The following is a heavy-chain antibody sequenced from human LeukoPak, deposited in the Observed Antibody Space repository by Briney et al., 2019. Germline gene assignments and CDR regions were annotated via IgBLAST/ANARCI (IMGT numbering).Heavy chain of an antibody. CDR3: ARGQPPYSDGSTYYAGGFYYYDN. D-gene: IGHD2-15*01. CDR1: GGSFSGYY. Sequence: SETLSLTCAVYGGSFSGYYWSWIRQTPGKGLEWIGEINHSGSAKYNPPLKSRVTISVTLSKNQFSLDLSSVTAADTGVYYCARGQPPYSDGSTYYAGGFYYYDNWGQGTLVTVSS. J-gene: IGHJ4*02. CDR2: INHSGSA. V-gene: IGHV4-34*01.